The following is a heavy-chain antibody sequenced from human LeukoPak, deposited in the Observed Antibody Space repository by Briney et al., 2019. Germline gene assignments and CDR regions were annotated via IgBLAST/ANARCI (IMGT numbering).Heavy chain of an antibody. V-gene: IGHV1-69*04. J-gene: IGHJ3*01. Sequence: SVKVSCKASGGTFSSYAISWVRQAPGQGLEWMGRIIPILGIANYAQKFQGRVTITADKSTSTAYMELSSLRSEDTAVYYCARGGGSSGDIAWGQGTMVTVSS. CDR2: IIPILGIA. D-gene: IGHD6-19*01. CDR1: GGTFSSYA. CDR3: ARGGGSSGDIA.